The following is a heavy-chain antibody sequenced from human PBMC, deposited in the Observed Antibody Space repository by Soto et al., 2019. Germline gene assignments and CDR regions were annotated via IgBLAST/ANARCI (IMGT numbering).Heavy chain of an antibody. CDR3: ARVHASGYYYLVFDY. Sequence: SETLSLTCTVSGGSISSGGYYWSWIRQHPGKGLEWIGYIYYSGSTYYNPSLKSRVTISVDTSKNQFSLKLSSVTAADTAVYYCARVHASGYYYLVFDYWGQGTLVTVS. D-gene: IGHD3-22*01. CDR2: IYYSGST. CDR1: GGSISSGGYY. V-gene: IGHV4-31*03. J-gene: IGHJ4*02.